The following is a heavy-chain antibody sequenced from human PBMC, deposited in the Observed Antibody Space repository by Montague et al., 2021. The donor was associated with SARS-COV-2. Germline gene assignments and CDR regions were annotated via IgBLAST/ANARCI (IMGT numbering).Heavy chain of an antibody. CDR1: GFTFSSYA. CDR3: ARDVRRNSGSYSVY. Sequence: SLRLSCAASGFTFSSYAMHWVRQAPGKGLEWVAVISYDGSNKYYADSVRGRFTISRDNSKNTLYLQMNSLRAEDTAVYYCARDVRRNSGSYSVYWGQGTLVTVSS. J-gene: IGHJ4*02. V-gene: IGHV3-30-3*01. D-gene: IGHD1-26*01. CDR2: ISYDGSNK.